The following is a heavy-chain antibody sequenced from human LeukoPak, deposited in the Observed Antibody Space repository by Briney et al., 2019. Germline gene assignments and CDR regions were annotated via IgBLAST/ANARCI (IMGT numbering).Heavy chain of an antibody. CDR3: AKGKGKLGAFQSDFDY. V-gene: IGHV3-30*02. J-gene: IGHJ4*02. D-gene: IGHD1-26*01. CDR2: IRYDGSNK. CDR1: GFTFSSYA. Sequence: TGGSLRLSCAASGFTFSSYAMSWVRQAPGKGLEWVAFIRYDGSNKYYVESVKGRFSISRDNSKNTLYLEMNSLRAEDTAIYYCAKGKGKLGAFQSDFDYWGQGTLVTVSS.